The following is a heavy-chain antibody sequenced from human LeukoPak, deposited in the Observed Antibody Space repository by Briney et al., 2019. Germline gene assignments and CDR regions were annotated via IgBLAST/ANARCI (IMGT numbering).Heavy chain of an antibody. CDR2: ISSSSSYI. Sequence: GGSLRLSCAASGFTFSSYSMNWVRQAPGKGPEWVSSISSSSSYIYYADSVKGRFTISRDNAKNSLYLQMNSLRAEDTALYYCARTYDSSGYYPYYFDYWGQGTLVTVSS. J-gene: IGHJ4*02. D-gene: IGHD3-22*01. V-gene: IGHV3-21*01. CDR1: GFTFSSYS. CDR3: ARTYDSSGYYPYYFDY.